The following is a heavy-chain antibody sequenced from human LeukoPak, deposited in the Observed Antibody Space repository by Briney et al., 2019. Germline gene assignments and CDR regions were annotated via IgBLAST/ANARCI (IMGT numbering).Heavy chain of an antibody. CDR2: IYYSGST. CDR3: ARHRDSITPGFFDY. V-gene: IGHV4-39*01. Sequence: SETLSLTCTVSGGSISSYYWGWIRQPPGKGLEWIGSIYYSGSTYYNPSLKSRVTISVDTSKNQFSLKLSSVTAADTAVYYCARHRDSITPGFFDYWGQGTLVTVSS. J-gene: IGHJ4*02. CDR1: GGSISSYY. D-gene: IGHD5-12*01.